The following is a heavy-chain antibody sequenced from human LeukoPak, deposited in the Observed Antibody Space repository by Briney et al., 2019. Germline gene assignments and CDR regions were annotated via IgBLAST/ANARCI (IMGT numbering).Heavy chain of an antibody. J-gene: IGHJ4*02. V-gene: IGHV3-23*01. D-gene: IGHD6-13*01. Sequence: GGSLRLSCAASGFTFSSYAMSWVRQAPGKGLEWVSAISGSGGSTYYADSVKGRFTISRDNSKNTLYLQMYSLRAEDTAVYYCAKDRWYSSSPFDYWGQGTLVTVSP. CDR3: AKDRWYSSSPFDY. CDR1: GFTFSSYA. CDR2: ISGSGGST.